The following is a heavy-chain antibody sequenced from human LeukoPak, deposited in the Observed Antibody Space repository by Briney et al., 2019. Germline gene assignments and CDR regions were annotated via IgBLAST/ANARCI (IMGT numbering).Heavy chain of an antibody. D-gene: IGHD2-21*01. Sequence: ASVKVSCKASGYTFTSYGISWVRQAPGQGLEWMGWISAYNGNTNYAQKLQGRVTMTTDTSTSTAYMELRSLRSDDTAVYYCASRNSGDYMTTLFPLDVWGKGTTVTVSS. J-gene: IGHJ6*04. V-gene: IGHV1-18*01. CDR2: ISAYNGNT. CDR3: ASRNSGDYMTTLFPLDV. CDR1: GYTFTSYG.